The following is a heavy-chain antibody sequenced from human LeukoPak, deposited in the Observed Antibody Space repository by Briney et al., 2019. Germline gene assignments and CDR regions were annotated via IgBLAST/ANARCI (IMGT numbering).Heavy chain of an antibody. CDR1: GGSMRRYY. Sequence: SETLSLTCTVSGGSMRRYYWSWIRQPPGKGLELIGYVYYSGTANYNPSLESRVTILVDTSKNQFSLNLSSVTAADTAVYYCARTKSGWYYSDYWGQGTLVSVSS. D-gene: IGHD6-19*01. CDR2: VYYSGTA. J-gene: IGHJ4*02. CDR3: ARTKSGWYYSDY. V-gene: IGHV4-59*08.